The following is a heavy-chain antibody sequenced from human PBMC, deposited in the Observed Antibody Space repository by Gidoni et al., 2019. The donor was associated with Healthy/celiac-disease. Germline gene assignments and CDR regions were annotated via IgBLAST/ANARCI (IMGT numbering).Heavy chain of an antibody. V-gene: IGHV1-24*01. CDR2: FDPEDGET. D-gene: IGHD2-8*02. CDR3: ATVRRYCTGGVCYTPPRFDP. CDR1: GYTLTELS. Sequence: QVQLVQSGAEVKKPGASVKVSCKVSGYTLTELSMHWVRQAPGKELEWMGGFDPEDGETIYAQKFQGRVTMTEDTSTDTAYMELSSLRSEDTAVYYCATVRRYCTGGVCYTPPRFDPWGQGTLVTVSS. J-gene: IGHJ5*02.